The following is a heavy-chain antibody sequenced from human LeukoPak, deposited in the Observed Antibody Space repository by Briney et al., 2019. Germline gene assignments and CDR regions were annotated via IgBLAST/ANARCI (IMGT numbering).Heavy chain of an antibody. CDR3: ARVGGWYADY. CDR2: ISYDGSNK. D-gene: IGHD6-19*01. Sequence: GGSLRLSCAASGFTFSSYAMHWVRQAPGKGLEWVAVISYDGSNKCYADSVKGRFTISRDNSKNTLYLQMNSLRAEDTAVYYCARVGGWYADYWGQGTLVTVSS. CDR1: GFTFSSYA. J-gene: IGHJ4*02. V-gene: IGHV3-30*01.